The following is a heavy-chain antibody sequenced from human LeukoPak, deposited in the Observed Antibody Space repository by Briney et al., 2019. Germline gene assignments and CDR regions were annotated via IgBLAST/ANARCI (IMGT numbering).Heavy chain of an antibody. J-gene: IGHJ5*02. CDR3: ARAPGEGWFDP. D-gene: IGHD4-17*01. V-gene: IGHV3-7*01. Sequence: GGSLRLSCAASGFTFSSYWMSWVRQAPGKWLEWVASIKQDGSEKYYVDSVKGRFTISRDNAKNSLYLQMNSLRAEDTALYYCARAPGEGWFDPWGQGTLVTVSS. CDR2: IKQDGSEK. CDR1: GFTFSSYW.